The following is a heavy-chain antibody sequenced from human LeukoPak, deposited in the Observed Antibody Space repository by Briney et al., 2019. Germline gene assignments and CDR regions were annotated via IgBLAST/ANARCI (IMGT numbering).Heavy chain of an antibody. J-gene: IGHJ5*02. V-gene: IGHV4-39*07. Sequence: PSETLSLTCTVSGGSISSSSYYWGWIRQPPGKGLEWIGSIYHSGITYYNLSLKSRVTISVDTSKNQFSLKLNSVTAADTAVYYCARLTPGKNWFDPWGHGTLVTVSS. CDR1: GGSISSSSYY. CDR3: ARLTPGKNWFDP. CDR2: IYHSGIT. D-gene: IGHD3-10*01.